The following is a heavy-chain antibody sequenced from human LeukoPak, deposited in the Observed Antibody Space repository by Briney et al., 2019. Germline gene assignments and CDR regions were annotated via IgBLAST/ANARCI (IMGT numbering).Heavy chain of an antibody. V-gene: IGHV1-18*01. J-gene: IGHJ3*02. CDR3: ASYYSVAAAGPDAFDI. CDR1: GYTFTSYG. Sequence: ASVKVSCKASGYTFTSYGISWVRQAPGQGLEWMGWISAYNGNTNYAQKLQGRVTMTTDTSTSTAYMELRSLRSDNTAVYYCASYYSVAAAGPDAFDIWGQGTMVIVSS. D-gene: IGHD6-13*01. CDR2: ISAYNGNT.